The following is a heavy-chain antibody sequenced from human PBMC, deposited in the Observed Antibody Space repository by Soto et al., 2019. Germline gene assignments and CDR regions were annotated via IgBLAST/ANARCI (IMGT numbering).Heavy chain of an antibody. D-gene: IGHD6-19*01. CDR3: AGGTGWFIVD. CDR2: IKQDGTEK. CDR1: GFTFSSYW. V-gene: IGHV3-7*02. Sequence: EVQLVESGGGLVQPGGSLRPSCAASGFTFSSYWMNWVRQAPGKGLEWVANIKQDGTEKYYVDSVKDRFTISRDNAKSSLHLQLNSLRADDTAVYYCAGGTGWFIVDWGQGTLVTVSS. J-gene: IGHJ4*02.